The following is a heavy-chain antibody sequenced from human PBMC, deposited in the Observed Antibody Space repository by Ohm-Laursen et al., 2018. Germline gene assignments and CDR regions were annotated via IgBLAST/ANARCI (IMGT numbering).Heavy chain of an antibody. CDR1: GYTFTSYD. CDR2: MNSNSGNT. Sequence: SVKVSCKASGYTFTSYDINWVRQATGEGPEWMGWMNSNSGNTGYAQKFQGRVTMTRNTSISTAYMEVSSLRSEDTAVYYCARRGGSYWFDYWGQGTLVTVSS. J-gene: IGHJ4*02. D-gene: IGHD1-26*01. CDR3: ARRGGSYWFDY. V-gene: IGHV1-8*01.